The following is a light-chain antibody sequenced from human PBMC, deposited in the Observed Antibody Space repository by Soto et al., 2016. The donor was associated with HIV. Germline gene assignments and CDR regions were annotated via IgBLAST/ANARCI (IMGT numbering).Light chain of an antibody. J-gene: IGLJ1*01. CDR1: SLRRYY. CDR3: NSRDNSGNHYV. V-gene: IGLV3-19*01. CDR2: GKN. Sequence: SSELTQDPAVSAASGQTVRITCQGDSLRRYYASWYQQKPGQAPVLVIYGKNHRPSGIPDRFSGSSSGNTASLTITGAQAEDEADYYCNSRDNSGNHYVFGTGTKVTVL.